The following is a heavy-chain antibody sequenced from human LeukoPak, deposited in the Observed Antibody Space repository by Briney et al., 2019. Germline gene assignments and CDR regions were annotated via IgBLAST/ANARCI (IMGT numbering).Heavy chain of an antibody. CDR3: ARLHSGSSTFDY. D-gene: IGHD1-26*01. CDR1: GYSFTNYW. CDR2: IYPGDSDT. Sequence: GESLQISCKGGGYSFTNYWIVWVRQMPGKGLEWMGIIYPGDSDTRYSPSFQGQVTISADKSISTAYLQWSSLKASDTAMYYCARLHSGSSTFDYWGQGTLVTVSS. V-gene: IGHV5-51*01. J-gene: IGHJ4*02.